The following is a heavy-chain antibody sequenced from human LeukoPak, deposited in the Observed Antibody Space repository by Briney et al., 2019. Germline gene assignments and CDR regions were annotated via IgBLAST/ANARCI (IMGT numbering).Heavy chain of an antibody. J-gene: IGHJ4*02. CDR3: ASSLLWFGELLYDY. D-gene: IGHD3-10*01. CDR2: INHSGST. CDR1: GGSFSGYY. Sequence: SETLSLACAVYGGSFSGYYWSWIRQPPGKGLEWIGEINHSGSTNYNPSLKSRVTISVDTSKNQFSLKLSSVTAAGTAVYYCASSLLWFGELLYDYWGQGTLVTVSS. V-gene: IGHV4-34*01.